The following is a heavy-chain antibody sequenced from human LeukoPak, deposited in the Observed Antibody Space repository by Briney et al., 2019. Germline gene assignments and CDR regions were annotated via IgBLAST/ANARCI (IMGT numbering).Heavy chain of an antibody. Sequence: PGGSLRLSCAASGFTFSDYYMSWSRQAPGKGLEWVSYISSSSSYANYADSVKGRFTISRDNAKNSLYLQMNSLRAEDTAVYYCARYSGYSSSWHYYYYYGMDVWGQGTTVTVSS. J-gene: IGHJ6*02. V-gene: IGHV3-11*06. CDR3: ARYSGYSSSWHYYYYYGMDV. CDR1: GFTFSDYY. CDR2: ISSSSSYA. D-gene: IGHD6-13*01.